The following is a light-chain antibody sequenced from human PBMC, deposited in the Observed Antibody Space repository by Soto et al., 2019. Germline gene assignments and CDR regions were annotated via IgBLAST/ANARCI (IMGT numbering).Light chain of an antibody. CDR1: NIGTKS. J-gene: IGLJ1*01. Sequence: SYELTQPPSVSVAPGKTARITCGGNNIGTKSVHWYQQKPGQAPVLVIYYDSDRPSGIPERFSGSHSGNTATLTISRVEAGDEADYYCQVWDSSSDHDVFGTGTKLTVL. V-gene: IGLV3-21*04. CDR2: YDS. CDR3: QVWDSSSDHDV.